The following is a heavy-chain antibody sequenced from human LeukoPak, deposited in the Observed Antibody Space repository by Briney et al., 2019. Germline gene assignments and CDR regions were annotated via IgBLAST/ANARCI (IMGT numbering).Heavy chain of an antibody. CDR2: ISGSSTTI. J-gene: IGHJ4*02. CDR3: ARDIAVAGGFDY. V-gene: IGHV3-48*01. D-gene: IGHD6-19*01. Sequence: GGSLRLSCAASGFTFSSYSMNWVRQAPGKGLEWVSYISGSSTTIYYADSVKGRFTISRDNAKNSLYLQMNSLRAEDTAVYYCARDIAVAGGFDYWGQGTLVTVSS. CDR1: GFTFSSYS.